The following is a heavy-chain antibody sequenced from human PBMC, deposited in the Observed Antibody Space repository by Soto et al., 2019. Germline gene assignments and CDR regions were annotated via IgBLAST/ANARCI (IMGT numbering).Heavy chain of an antibody. CDR1: GGAISSYY. CDR3: ARDQRGGYSYGYGMDV. CDR2: IYYSGST. J-gene: IGHJ6*02. D-gene: IGHD5-18*01. Sequence: SETLSLTCTVSGGAISSYYWSWIRQLPGKGLEWIGYIYYSGSTNYNPSLKSRVTISVDTSKNQFSLKLSSVTAADTAVYYCARDQRGGYSYGYGMDVWGQGTTVTVSS. V-gene: IGHV4-59*01.